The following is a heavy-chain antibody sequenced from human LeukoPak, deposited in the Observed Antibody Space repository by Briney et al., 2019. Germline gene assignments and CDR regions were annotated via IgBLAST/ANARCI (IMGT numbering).Heavy chain of an antibody. V-gene: IGHV4-38-2*02. CDR1: GYSISSGYY. J-gene: IGHJ4*02. CDR2: IYHSGST. Sequence: SETLSLTCTVSGYSISSGYYWGWIRQPPGKGLEWIGSIYHSGSTYYSPSLKSRVTISVDTSKNQFSLKLSSVTAADTAVYYCATRESSRGGYDMSFDYWGQGTLVTVSS. CDR3: ATRESSRGGYDMSFDY. D-gene: IGHD5-12*01.